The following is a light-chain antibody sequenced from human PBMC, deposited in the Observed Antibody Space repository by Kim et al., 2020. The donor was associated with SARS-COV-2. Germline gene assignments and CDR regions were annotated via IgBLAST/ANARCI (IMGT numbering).Light chain of an antibody. CDR3: QQYGSSPFT. J-gene: IGKJ4*01. Sequence: APGERATLSCRASQSGSSSYLAWYQQKPGQAPRLLIYGASSMDTGIPDRFSGSGSGTDFTLTISRLEPEDFAVYYCQQYGSSPFTFGGGTKVDIK. CDR1: QSGSSSY. V-gene: IGKV3-20*01. CDR2: GAS.